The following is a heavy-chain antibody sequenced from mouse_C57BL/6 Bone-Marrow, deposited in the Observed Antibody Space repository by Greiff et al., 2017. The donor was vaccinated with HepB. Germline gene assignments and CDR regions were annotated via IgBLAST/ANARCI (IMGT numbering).Heavy chain of an antibody. CDR1: GYSITSGYD. D-gene: IGHD2-3*01. Sequence: VQLKQSGPGMVKPSQSLSLTCTVTGYSITSGYDWHWIRHFPGNKLEWMGYISYSGSTNYNPSLKSRISITHDTSKNHFFLKLNSVTTEDTATYYCARGGWLLRLYYFDYWGQGTTLTVSS. CDR2: ISYSGST. CDR3: ARGGWLLRLYYFDY. V-gene: IGHV3-1*01. J-gene: IGHJ2*01.